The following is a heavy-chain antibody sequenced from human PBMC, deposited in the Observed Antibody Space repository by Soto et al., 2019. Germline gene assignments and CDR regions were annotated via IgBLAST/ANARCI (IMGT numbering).Heavy chain of an antibody. V-gene: IGHV3-23*01. CDR3: ARRGPDTYFDY. Sequence: GGSLRLSCAASGFTVTSYRMSWVRQAPGKGLEWVSVISGSGDSTYYADSVKGRFTISRDNSKNTLYLQMNSLRTEDTAVYYCARRGPDTYFDYWGQGTLVTVSS. CDR1: GFTVTSYR. J-gene: IGHJ4*02. CDR2: ISGSGDST. D-gene: IGHD3-10*01.